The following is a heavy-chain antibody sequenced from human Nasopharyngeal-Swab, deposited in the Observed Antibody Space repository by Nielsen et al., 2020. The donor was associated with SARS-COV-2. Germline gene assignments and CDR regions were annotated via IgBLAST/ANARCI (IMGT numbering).Heavy chain of an antibody. CDR3: ARDPGFGYYYDSSGYYDY. J-gene: IGHJ4*02. CDR2: ISSSGSTI. CDR1: GFTFSSYS. Sequence: GGSLRLSCAASGFTFSSYSMSWIRQAPGKGLEWVSYISSSGSTIYYADSVKGRFTISRDNAKNSLYLQMNSLRAEDTAVYYCARDPGFGYYYDSSGYYDYWGQGTLVTVSS. V-gene: IGHV3-48*04. D-gene: IGHD3-22*01.